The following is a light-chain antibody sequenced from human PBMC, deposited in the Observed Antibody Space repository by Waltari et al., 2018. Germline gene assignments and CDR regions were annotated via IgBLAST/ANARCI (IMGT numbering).Light chain of an antibody. J-gene: IGLJ3*02. CDR3: QVWDDTTNSGV. Sequence: YVLTQPPSVSVAPGKTATLTCGGETIERKSVNWYQQKAGQAPVLVLFYDTDRPSGIPDRFSGSNSGNTATLTISWVEAGDEADYHCQVWDDTTNSGVFGGGTRLTVL. CDR1: TIERKS. V-gene: IGLV3-21*01. CDR2: YDT.